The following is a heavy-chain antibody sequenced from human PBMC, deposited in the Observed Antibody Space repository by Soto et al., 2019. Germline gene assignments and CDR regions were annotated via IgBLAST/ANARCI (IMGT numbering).Heavy chain of an antibody. CDR2: INPGGGST. CDR3: ALHGDDYVWGSYRHDDALDX. CDR1: GYTFTSYY. Sequence: GASVKVSCNASGYTFTSYYMHWVRQAPGQGLEWMGIINPGGGSTSYAQKFQGRVTMTRETSTSTVYMELSSLRSEDTAVYYCALHGDDYVWGSYRHDDALDXWGQGTMVTVS. D-gene: IGHD3-16*02. J-gene: IGHJ3*01. V-gene: IGHV1-46*01.